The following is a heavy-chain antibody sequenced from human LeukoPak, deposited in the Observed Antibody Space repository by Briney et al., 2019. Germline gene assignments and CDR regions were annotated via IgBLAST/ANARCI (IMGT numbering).Heavy chain of an antibody. CDR2: INPNSGGT. D-gene: IGHD6-13*01. J-gene: IGHJ5*02. CDR1: GYTFTSYG. Sequence: ASVKVSCKASGYTFTSYGISWVRQAPGQGLESMGWINPNSGGTHYAQKFHGRVTMTRDTTISTAYMELSGLRSDDTAVYYCARLYSTSRGAGFDPWGQGTLVTVSS. CDR3: ARLYSTSRGAGFDP. V-gene: IGHV1-2*02.